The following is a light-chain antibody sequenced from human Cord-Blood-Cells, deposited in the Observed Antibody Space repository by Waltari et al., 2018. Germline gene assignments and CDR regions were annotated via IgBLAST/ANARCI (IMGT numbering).Light chain of an antibody. CDR2: DAS. Sequence: EIVLTQSPATLSLSPGERATLSCRASQRVSSYLALYQQKPGQAPRLLIYDASNRATGIPARFSGRGSGTDFTLTISSLEPEDFAVYYCQQRSNWPTFGQGTKVEIK. V-gene: IGKV3-11*01. CDR3: QQRSNWPT. CDR1: QRVSSY. J-gene: IGKJ1*01.